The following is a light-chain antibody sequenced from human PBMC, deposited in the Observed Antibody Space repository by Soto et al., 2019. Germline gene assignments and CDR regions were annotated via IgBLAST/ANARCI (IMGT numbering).Light chain of an antibody. V-gene: IGKV3-15*01. CDR3: QQYYYISRT. J-gene: IGKJ1*01. CDR1: QSVSSY. CDR2: GAS. Sequence: EIVMTQSPASLSVSPGERATLSCRASQSVSSYLAWYQQKPGQSPRLLIYGASTRATGVPARFSGSRSGTEFTLTISTLQAEDVAVYYCQQYYYISRTFGQGTKVQIK.